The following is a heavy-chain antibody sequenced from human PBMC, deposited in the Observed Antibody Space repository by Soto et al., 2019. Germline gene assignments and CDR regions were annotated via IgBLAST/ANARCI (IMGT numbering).Heavy chain of an antibody. V-gene: IGHV3-73*01. CDR1: GFSFSDSA. J-gene: IGHJ4*02. CDR2: IRSKANSYLI. D-gene: IGHD1-7*01. Sequence: LRLSCAASGFSFSDSAMHWVRQASGKGLEWIARIRSKANSYLIAYDESVRGRFIISRDDSKNTAYLQMNDLNTDDTAVYYCARDPRPTGRNYHFDFWGQGTLVTVSS. CDR3: ARDPRPTGRNYHFDF.